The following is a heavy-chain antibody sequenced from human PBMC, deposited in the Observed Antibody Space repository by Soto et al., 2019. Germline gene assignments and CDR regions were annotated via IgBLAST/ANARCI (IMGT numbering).Heavy chain of an antibody. CDR1: GGSVSSGGYF. J-gene: IGHJ4*02. V-gene: IGHV4-61*08. Sequence: SETLSLTCTVSGGSVSSGGYFWSWIRQPPGKGLEWIGYIYYSGSTNYNPSLKSRVTISVDTSKNQFSLKLNSMTAADTAVYYCARHNYGSGSTYFDYWGQGTLVTVS. D-gene: IGHD3-10*01. CDR2: IYYSGST. CDR3: ARHNYGSGSTYFDY.